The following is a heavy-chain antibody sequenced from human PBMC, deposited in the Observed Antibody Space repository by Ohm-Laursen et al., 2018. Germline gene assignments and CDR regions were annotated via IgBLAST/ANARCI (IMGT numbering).Heavy chain of an antibody. CDR3: AKRYQMLYILDAFDI. J-gene: IGHJ3*02. D-gene: IGHD2-2*02. CDR2: ISGTGGGT. V-gene: IGHV3-23*01. CDR1: GFAFSNYA. Sequence: SLRLSCAASGFAFSNYALNWVRQAPGKGLEWVSAISGTGGGTYYADSVKGRFTISRDNSKNTLYLQMSSLRAEDTAVYYCAKRYQMLYILDAFDIWGQGTMVTVSS.